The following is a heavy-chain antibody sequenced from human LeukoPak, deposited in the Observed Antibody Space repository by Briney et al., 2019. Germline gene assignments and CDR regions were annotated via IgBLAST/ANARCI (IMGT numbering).Heavy chain of an antibody. CDR2: IYYSGNT. CDR3: AREGGSGFYPNWFDP. Sequence: SETLSLTCTVSGDSISTSNSYWGWIRQPPGKGLEWIGSIYYSGNTYYNASLKSRVTISVDTSKNQFSLKLNSVTAADTAVYYCAREGGSGFYPNWFDPWGQGTLVTVSS. J-gene: IGHJ5*02. D-gene: IGHD3-3*01. V-gene: IGHV4-39*02. CDR1: GDSISTSNSY.